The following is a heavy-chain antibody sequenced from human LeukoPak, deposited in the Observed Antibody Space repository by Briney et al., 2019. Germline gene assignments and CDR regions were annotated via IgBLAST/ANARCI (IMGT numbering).Heavy chain of an antibody. J-gene: IGHJ4*02. Sequence: GGSLRLSCAASGFTFSNYWMHWFRQAPGKGLVWVSRINYDGSTNYADSVKGRFTISRDNARNTLYMQMNSLRAEDTAVHYCVRGCSSTSCYPFDCWGQGTLVTVSS. D-gene: IGHD2-2*01. CDR1: GFTFSNYW. V-gene: IGHV3-74*01. CDR2: INYDGST. CDR3: VRGCSSTSCYPFDC.